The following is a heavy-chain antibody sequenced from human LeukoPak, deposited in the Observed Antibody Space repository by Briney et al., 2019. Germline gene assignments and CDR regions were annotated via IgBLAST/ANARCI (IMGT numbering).Heavy chain of an antibody. CDR2: INHSGST. CDR1: GGSFSGYY. Sequence: SETLSLTCAVYGGSFSGYYWSWIRQPPGKGLEWIGEINHSGSTNYNPFLKSRVTISVDTSKNQFSLKLSSVTAADTAVYYCASYRSNRGRPRDYWGQGTLVTVSS. CDR3: ASYRSNRGRPRDY. D-gene: IGHD2/OR15-2a*01. J-gene: IGHJ4*02. V-gene: IGHV4-34*01.